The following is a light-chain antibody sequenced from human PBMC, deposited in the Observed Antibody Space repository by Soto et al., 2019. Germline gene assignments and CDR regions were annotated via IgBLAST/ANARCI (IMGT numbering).Light chain of an antibody. CDR2: AAS. CDR3: LQANSSPRT. V-gene: IGKV1-6*01. CDR1: QGIRKD. J-gene: IGKJ1*01. Sequence: AVQMTQSPSSLSASVGDRVTITCRASQGIRKDLGWYQQKSGKAPKVLIYAASTLQSGVPSRLSGSGAGTDFTITISSLQPEDVATYSCLQANSSPRTLGQGTKVEIK.